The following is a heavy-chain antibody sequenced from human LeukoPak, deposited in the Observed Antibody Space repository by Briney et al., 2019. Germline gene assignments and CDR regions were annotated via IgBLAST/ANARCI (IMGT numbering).Heavy chain of an antibody. Sequence: GGSLRLSCAASGFTFSGSAMHWVRQASGKGLEWVGRIRSKANSYATAYAASVKGRFTISRDDSKNTAYLQMNSLKTEDTAVYYCTRRGTLPYDILTAPVGMDVWGKGTTVTVSS. CDR1: GFTFSGSA. CDR3: TRRGTLPYDILTAPVGMDV. V-gene: IGHV3-73*01. CDR2: IRSKANSYAT. J-gene: IGHJ6*04. D-gene: IGHD3-9*01.